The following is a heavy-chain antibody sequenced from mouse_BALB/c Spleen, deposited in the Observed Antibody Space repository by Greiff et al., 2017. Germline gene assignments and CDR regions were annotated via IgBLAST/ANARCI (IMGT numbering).Heavy chain of an antibody. D-gene: IGHD1-1*01. J-gene: IGHJ4*01. V-gene: IGHV2-9*02. CDR2: IWAGGST. CDR3: ASVYYGSSYDYAMDY. Sequence: VKLMESGPGLVAPSQSLSITCTVSGFSLTSYGVHWVRQPPGKGLEWLGVIWAGGSTNYNSALMSRLSISKDNSKSQVFLKMNSLQTDDTAMYYCASVYYGSSYDYAMDYWGQGTSVTVSS. CDR1: GFSLTSYG.